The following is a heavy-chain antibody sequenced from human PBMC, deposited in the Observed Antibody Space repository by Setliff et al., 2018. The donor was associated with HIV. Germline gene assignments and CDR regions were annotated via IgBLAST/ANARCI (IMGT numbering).Heavy chain of an antibody. V-gene: IGHV4-59*01. CDR1: GGSISSYY. CDR2: IYYRGST. Sequence: PSETLSLTCTVSGGSISSYYWSWIRQPPRKGLELIGYIYYRGSTNYKPSLKSRVTISVDTSKNQFSLKLSSVTAADTAVYYCARDRWSVAGAYYYYGMDVWGQGTTVTVSS. CDR3: ARDRWSVAGAYYYYGMDV. D-gene: IGHD6-19*01. J-gene: IGHJ6*02.